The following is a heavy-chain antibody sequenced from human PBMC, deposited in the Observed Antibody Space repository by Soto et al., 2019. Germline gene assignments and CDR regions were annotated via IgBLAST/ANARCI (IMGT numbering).Heavy chain of an antibody. J-gene: IGHJ6*02. CDR2: ISYDGSNK. Sequence: QVQLVESGGGVVQPGRSLRLSCAASGFTFSSYAMHWVRQAPGKGLEWVAVISYDGSNKYYADSVKGRFTISRDNSKNTLYLQMNSLRAEDTAVYYCARDLLKLVPAAIVERTSYYYYGMDVWGQGTTVTVSS. CDR1: GFTFSSYA. V-gene: IGHV3-30-3*01. CDR3: ARDLLKLVPAAIVERTSYYYYGMDV. D-gene: IGHD2-2*01.